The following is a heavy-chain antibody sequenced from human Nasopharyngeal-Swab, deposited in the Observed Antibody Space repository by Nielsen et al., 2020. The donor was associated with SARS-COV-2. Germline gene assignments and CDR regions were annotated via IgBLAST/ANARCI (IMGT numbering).Heavy chain of an antibody. CDR2: MNPNSGNP. V-gene: IGHV1-8*01. Sequence: ASVKVSCKASGYTFTSYDINWVRQATGQGLEWMGWMNPNSGNPGYAQKFQGRVTMTRNTSISTAYMELSSLSSEDTAVYYCARGLYLKQLVSQYYMDVWGKGTTVTVSS. J-gene: IGHJ6*03. CDR3: ARGLYLKQLVSQYYMDV. D-gene: IGHD6-13*01. CDR1: GYTFTSYD.